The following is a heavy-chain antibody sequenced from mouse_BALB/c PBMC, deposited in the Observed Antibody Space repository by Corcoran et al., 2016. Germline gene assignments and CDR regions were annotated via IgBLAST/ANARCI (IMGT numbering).Heavy chain of an antibody. D-gene: IGHD2-14*01. Sequence: EVQLQQSGAELVKPGASVKLSCTASGFNIKDTYMHWVKQRPAQGLEWIGRIDPANGNTKYDPKFQGKATITADTSSNTAYLQLSSLTSEDTAVYYCARDYYRYDYYAMDYWGQGTSVTVSS. CDR3: ARDYYRYDYYAMDY. CDR1: GFNIKDTY. J-gene: IGHJ4*01. CDR2: IDPANGNT. V-gene: IGHV14-3*02.